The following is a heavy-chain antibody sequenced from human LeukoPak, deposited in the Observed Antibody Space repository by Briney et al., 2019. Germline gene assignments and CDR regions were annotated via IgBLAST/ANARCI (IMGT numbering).Heavy chain of an antibody. J-gene: IGHJ4*02. CDR3: ARGFGAAAGDY. Sequence: SETLSLTCTVSGGSISRYYWIWIRQPAGKGLECIGRIYTSGSTNYNPSLKSRVTMSVDTSKNQFSLKLSSVTAADTAVYYCARGFGAAAGDYWGQGTLVTVSS. V-gene: IGHV4-4*07. CDR1: GGSISRYY. CDR2: IYTSGST. D-gene: IGHD6-13*01.